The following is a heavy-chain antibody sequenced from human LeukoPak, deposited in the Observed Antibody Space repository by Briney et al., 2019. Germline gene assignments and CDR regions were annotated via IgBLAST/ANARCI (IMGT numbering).Heavy chain of an antibody. J-gene: IGHJ3*02. D-gene: IGHD3-10*01. Sequence: MSSETLSLTCAVYGGSFSAYYWSWIRQPPGKGLEWIGNIFYSGSTYYSPSLRSRVTISLDTSRNQFSLKLNSVTAADTAVYYCAKSNGYGLVDIWGQGTMVTVSS. V-gene: IGHV4-34*12. CDR2: IFYSGST. CDR3: AKSNGYGLVDI. CDR1: GGSFSAYY.